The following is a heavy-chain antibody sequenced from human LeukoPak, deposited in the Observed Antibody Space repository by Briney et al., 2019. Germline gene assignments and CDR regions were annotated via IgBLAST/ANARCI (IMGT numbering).Heavy chain of an antibody. J-gene: IGHJ4*02. D-gene: IGHD6-13*01. CDR2: IYPGDSNT. V-gene: IGHV5-51*01. Sequence: GESLKISCKCSGYSFTSYWIGWVRQMPGKGLEWMGIIYPGDSNTRYSPSFQGQVTISADKSVSTVYLQWSSLEASDTAMYYCARGLSHGDAAAGMAYWGQGTLVTVSS. CDR3: ARGLSHGDAAAGMAY. CDR1: GYSFTSYW.